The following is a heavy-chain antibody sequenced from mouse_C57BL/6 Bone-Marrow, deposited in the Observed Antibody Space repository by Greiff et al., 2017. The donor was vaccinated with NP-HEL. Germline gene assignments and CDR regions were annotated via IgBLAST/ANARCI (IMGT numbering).Heavy chain of an antibody. Sequence: EVQLVESGGGLVQPGGSLSLSCAASGFTFTDYYMSWVRQPPGKALEWLGFIRNKANGYTSEYSASVKGRFTISRDTSHSFLYLQMNALRAEEGATYYYARYPSTRRGRYAKDYWGQGTSVTVSS. CDR1: GFTFTDYY. CDR3: ARYPSTRRGRYAKDY. V-gene: IGHV7-3*01. J-gene: IGHJ4*01. CDR2: IRNKANGYTS.